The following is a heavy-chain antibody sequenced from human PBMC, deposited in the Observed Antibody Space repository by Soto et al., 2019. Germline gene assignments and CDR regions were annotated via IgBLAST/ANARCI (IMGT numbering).Heavy chain of an antibody. J-gene: IGHJ1*01. CDR3: ASSFAVAGTSEYFQH. CDR2: IYYSGST. Sequence: SETLSLTCTVSGGSISSSSYYWGWIRQPPGKGLEWIGSIYYSGSTYYNPSLKSRVTISVDTSKNQFSLKLSSVTAADTAVYYCASSFAVAGTSEYFQHWGQGTLVTVSS. V-gene: IGHV4-39*01. D-gene: IGHD6-19*01. CDR1: GGSISSSSYY.